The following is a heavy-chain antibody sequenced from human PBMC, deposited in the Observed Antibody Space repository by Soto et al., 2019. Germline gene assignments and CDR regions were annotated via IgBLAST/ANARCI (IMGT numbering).Heavy chain of an antibody. J-gene: IGHJ4*02. CDR1: GGSVNDGNYY. V-gene: IGHV4-61*01. CDR3: ARERGAYCAGDCYISFDY. D-gene: IGHD2-21*02. Sequence: SETLSLTCSVSGGSVNDGNYYWDWIRQSPAKGLEWIGYVHYSGITNYNPSLKSRVTISVDTSKNQFSLKLSSVTAADTAVYYCARERGAYCAGDCYISFDYWGQGTLVTVSS. CDR2: VHYSGIT.